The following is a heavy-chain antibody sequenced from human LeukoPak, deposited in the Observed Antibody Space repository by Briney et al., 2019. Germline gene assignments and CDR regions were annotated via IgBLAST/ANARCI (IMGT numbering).Heavy chain of an antibody. J-gene: IGHJ3*02. Sequence: PSETLSLTCTVSGGSITSSSYYWGWIRQPPGKRLEWIGYVYSSGTTDYNPSLKSRVTISVDTSNNQFSLKLNSVTAADTAVYYCVTSMEAYCGGACFDDAFDIWGQGTKVTVSS. CDR2: VYSSGTT. CDR3: VTSMEAYCGGACFDDAFDI. CDR1: GGSITSSSYY. D-gene: IGHD2-21*02. V-gene: IGHV4-61*05.